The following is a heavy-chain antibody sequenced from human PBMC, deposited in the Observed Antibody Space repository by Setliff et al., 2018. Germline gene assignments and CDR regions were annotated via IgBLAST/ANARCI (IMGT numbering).Heavy chain of an antibody. J-gene: IGHJ4*02. D-gene: IGHD3-3*01. CDR1: GGSIINNNYY. CDR2: IYHRGST. V-gene: IGHV4-39*02. Sequence: PSETLSLTCTVSGGSIINNNYYWGWIRQPPGKGLEYIGSIYHRGSTYYNPSLKSRVTISVDTSNNHFSLKLSSVTAADTAVYYCARSSNFWNGYLFDWWGQGSLVTVSS. CDR3: ARSSNFWNGYLFDW.